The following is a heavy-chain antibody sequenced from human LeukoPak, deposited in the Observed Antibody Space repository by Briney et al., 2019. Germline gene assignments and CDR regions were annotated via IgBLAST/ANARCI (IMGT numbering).Heavy chain of an antibody. D-gene: IGHD2-2*01. CDR1: GGTFSSYA. CDR3: AKGGSSTSGYYYYMDV. Sequence: SVKVSCKASGGTFSSYAISWVRQAPGQGLEWMGGIIPIFGTANYAQKFQGRVTITADESTSTAYMELSSLRSEDTAVYYCAKGGSSTSGYYYYMDVWGKGTTVTVSS. J-gene: IGHJ6*03. CDR2: IIPIFGTA. V-gene: IGHV1-69*01.